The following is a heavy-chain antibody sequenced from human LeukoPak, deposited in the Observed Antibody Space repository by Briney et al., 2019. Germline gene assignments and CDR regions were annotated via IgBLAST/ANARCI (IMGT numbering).Heavy chain of an antibody. CDR3: AKGSGYSSATDAFDI. D-gene: IGHD6-19*01. V-gene: IGHV3-21*04. CDR1: GFTFTSYN. CDR2: ITSSSSYI. J-gene: IGHJ3*02. Sequence: GGSLRLSCAASGFTFTSYNMNWVRQAPGKGLEWVSSITSSSSYIYYADSVKGRFTISRDNAKNSLYLQMDSLRAEDMALYYCAKGSGYSSATDAFDIWGQGTMVTVSS.